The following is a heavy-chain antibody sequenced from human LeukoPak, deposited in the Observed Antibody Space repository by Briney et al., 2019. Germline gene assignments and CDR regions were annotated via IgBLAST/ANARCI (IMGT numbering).Heavy chain of an antibody. J-gene: IGHJ4*02. CDR3: ARGYYAMYYFDY. D-gene: IGHD3-10*01. Sequence: PGRSLRLSCAASGFTFDDYGTTWLRQAPGKGLECVAGINWNGGSTGYADSVKGRFTISRDNATNSLYLQMNSLRAEDTALYYCARGYYAMYYFDYWGQGTLVTVSS. V-gene: IGHV3-20*04. CDR1: GFTFDDYG. CDR2: INWNGGST.